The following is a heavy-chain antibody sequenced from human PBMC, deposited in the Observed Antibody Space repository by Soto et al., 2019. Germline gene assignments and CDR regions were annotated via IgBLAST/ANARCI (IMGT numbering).Heavy chain of an antibody. CDR2: ISYDGSNK. D-gene: IGHD3-3*01. CDR1: GFTFSSCG. Sequence: PAGSLRLSCAASGFTFSSCGMHSVRQATGRRLEWVAVISYDGSNKYYADSVKGRFTISRDNSKNTLYLQMNSLRAEDTAVYYCAKDLPYYDFWSVHYYYGMDAWGQGTTVTVS. J-gene: IGHJ6*02. V-gene: IGHV3-30*18. CDR3: AKDLPYYDFWSVHYYYGMDA.